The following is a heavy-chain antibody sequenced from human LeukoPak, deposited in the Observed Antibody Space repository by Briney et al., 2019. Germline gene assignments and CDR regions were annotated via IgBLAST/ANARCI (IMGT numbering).Heavy chain of an antibody. V-gene: IGHV3-30-3*01. J-gene: IGHJ5*02. CDR2: ISYDGSNK. Sequence: GSLRLSCAASGFTFSSYAMHWVRQAPGKGLEWVAVISYDGSNKYYADSVKGRFTISRDNSKNTLYLQMNSLRAEDTAVYYCARERSRTTYYDILTGYYRNWFDPWGQGTLVTVSS. CDR1: GFTFSSYA. D-gene: IGHD3-9*01. CDR3: ARERSRTTYYDILTGYYRNWFDP.